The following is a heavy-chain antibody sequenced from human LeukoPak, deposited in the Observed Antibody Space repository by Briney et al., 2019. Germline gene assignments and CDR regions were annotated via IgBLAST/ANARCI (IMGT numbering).Heavy chain of an antibody. V-gene: IGHV3-23*01. D-gene: IGHD6-13*01. CDR3: AKDPFFGYSSLNWFDP. J-gene: IGHJ5*02. Sequence: GGSLRLSCVASGVTFSNHAMTWVRQAPGKGLEGVSGITGSGANTYYAESVKGRFTISRDNSKNTLYLQMNSLRAEDTDVYYCAKDPFFGYSSLNWFDPWGQGTLVTVSS. CDR1: GVTFSNHA. CDR2: ITGSGANT.